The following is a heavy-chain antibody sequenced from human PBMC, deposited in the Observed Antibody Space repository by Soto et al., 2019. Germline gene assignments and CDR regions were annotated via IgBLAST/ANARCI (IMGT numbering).Heavy chain of an antibody. V-gene: IGHV4-34*01. CDR1: GGSFSGYY. CDR2: INHSGST. CDR3: ARVAAAGTYDY. Sequence: ETLSLTCAVYGGSFSGYYWSWIRQPPGKGLEWIGEINHSGSTNYNPSLKSRVTISVDTSKNQFSLKLSSVTAADTAVYYCARVAAAGTYDYWGQGTLVTVSS. J-gene: IGHJ4*02. D-gene: IGHD6-13*01.